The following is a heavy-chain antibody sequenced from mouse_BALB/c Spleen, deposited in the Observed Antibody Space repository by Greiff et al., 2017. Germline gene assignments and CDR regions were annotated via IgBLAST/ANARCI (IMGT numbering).Heavy chain of an antibody. J-gene: IGHJ4*01. V-gene: IGHV3-2*02. CDR3: ARIYDGYHGYAMDY. Sequence: EVMLVESGPGLVKPSQSLSLTCTVTGYSITSDYAWNWIRQFPGNKLEWMGYISYSGSTSYNPSLKSRISITRDTSKNQFFLQLNSVTTEDTATYYCARIYDGYHGYAMDYWGQGTSVTVSS. CDR2: ISYSGST. CDR1: GYSITSDYA. D-gene: IGHD2-3*01.